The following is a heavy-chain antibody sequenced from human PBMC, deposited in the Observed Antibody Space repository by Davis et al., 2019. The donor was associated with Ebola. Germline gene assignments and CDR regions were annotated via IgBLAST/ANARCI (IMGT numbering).Heavy chain of an antibody. CDR1: GSTFSHHA. D-gene: IGHD3-10*01. J-gene: IGHJ6*02. Sequence: PGGSLRLSCAAFGSTFSHHAVHWVRQVPGKGLEWVAGISWNSVAIGYADSVKGRFTISRDNAKNFLYLQMNSLRVEDTALYYCGKDVQAGGLDVWGQGTTVTVSS. CDR3: GKDVQAGGLDV. CDR2: ISWNSVAI. V-gene: IGHV3-9*01.